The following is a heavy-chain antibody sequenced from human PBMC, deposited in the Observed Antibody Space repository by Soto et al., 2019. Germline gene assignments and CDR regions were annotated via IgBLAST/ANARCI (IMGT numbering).Heavy chain of an antibody. CDR3: AKDQHPPNTVTTLGY. J-gene: IGHJ4*02. V-gene: IGHV3-30*18. Sequence: PGGSLRLSCAAPGFTFSSYGMHWVRQAPGKGLEWVAVISYDGSNKYYADSVKGRFTISRDNSKNTLYLQMNSLRAEDTAVYYCAKDQHPPNTVTTLGYWGQGTLVTVSS. D-gene: IGHD4-17*01. CDR2: ISYDGSNK. CDR1: GFTFSSYG.